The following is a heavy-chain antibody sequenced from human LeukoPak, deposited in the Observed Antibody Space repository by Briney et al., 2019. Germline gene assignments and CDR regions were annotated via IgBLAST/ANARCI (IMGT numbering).Heavy chain of an antibody. D-gene: IGHD6-13*01. J-gene: IGHJ4*02. V-gene: IGHV4-31*11. CDR1: GGSISTDGYF. Sequence: PSQTLSLTCAVSGGSISTDGYFWSWIRQPPGKGLQWIGYIHYSGSTYYNPSLKSRVTMSVDTSKNQFSLKLSSVTAADTAVYYCARATYSSSWVDYWGQGTLVTVSS. CDR2: IHYSGST. CDR3: ARATYSSSWVDY.